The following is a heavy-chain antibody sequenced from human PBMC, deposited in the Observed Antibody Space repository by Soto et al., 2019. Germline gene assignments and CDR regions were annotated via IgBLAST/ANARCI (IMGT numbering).Heavy chain of an antibody. CDR2: IKQDGSEK. V-gene: IGHV3-7*05. J-gene: IGHJ4*02. Sequence: VGSLRLSCAASGFTFSSYWMSWVRQAPGKGLEWVANIKQDGSEKYYVDSVKGRFTVSRDNAKNSLYLQMNSLRAEDTAVYYCARGSDDYGDYVTAFDYWGQGTLVTVSS. D-gene: IGHD4-17*01. CDR3: ARGSDDYGDYVTAFDY. CDR1: GFTFSSYW.